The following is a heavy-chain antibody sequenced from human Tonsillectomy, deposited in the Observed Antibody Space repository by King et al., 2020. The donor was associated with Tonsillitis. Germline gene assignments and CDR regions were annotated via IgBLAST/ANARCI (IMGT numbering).Heavy chain of an antibody. CDR1: GYTFTSNS. Sequence: QLVQSGAEVKKPGDSVKVSCKTSGYTFTSNSLHWVRQAPGQGLEWMGIISPSGGDTSYAQNFQGRVTLTRDTSTRTVYMQLSSLRSEDTAMYYCARGHDYGDDGVEYFDYGRQGPAVTVSS. CDR3: ARGHDYGDDGVEYFDY. D-gene: IGHD4-17*01. J-gene: IGHJ4*02. V-gene: IGHV1-46*01. CDR2: ISPSGGDT.